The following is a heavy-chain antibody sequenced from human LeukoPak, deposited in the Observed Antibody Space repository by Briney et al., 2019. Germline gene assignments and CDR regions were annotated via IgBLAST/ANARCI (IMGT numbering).Heavy chain of an antibody. Sequence: GGSLRLSCAVSGFTFSRYWVHWVRQAPGKGLEWVSGINWNGGSTGYADSVKGRFTISRDNAKNSLYLQMNSLRAEDTALYYCARAGSRWLPPQYYFNYWGQGTLVTVSS. CDR2: INWNGGST. V-gene: IGHV3-20*04. J-gene: IGHJ4*02. CDR1: GFTFSRYW. D-gene: IGHD5-24*01. CDR3: ARAGSRWLPPQYYFNY.